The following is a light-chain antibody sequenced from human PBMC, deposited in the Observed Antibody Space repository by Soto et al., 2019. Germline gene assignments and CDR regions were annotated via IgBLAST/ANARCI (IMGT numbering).Light chain of an antibody. CDR2: KAS. CDR1: QTISSW. V-gene: IGKV1-5*03. CDR3: QQYNSYSWT. Sequence: DIQMTQSPSTLSASVGDRVTITCRASQTISSWLAWYQQKPGKAPKLLIYKASSLESGVPSRFSGSGSGTEFTLTISSLQPDDFAIYYCQQYNSYSWTFGQGTTVEI. J-gene: IGKJ1*01.